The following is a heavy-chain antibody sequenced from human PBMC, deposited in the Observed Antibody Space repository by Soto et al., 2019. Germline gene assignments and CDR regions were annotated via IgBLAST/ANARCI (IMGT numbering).Heavy chain of an antibody. D-gene: IGHD1-26*01. CDR3: ARTSSNSNFEG. CDR1: GFTFTNYG. J-gene: IGHJ4*02. V-gene: IGHV1-18*04. CDR2: IRAFNGRK. Sequence: QVQLVQSGAEVKEPGASVKVSCKTSGFTFTNYGFSWVRQAPGQGLEWMGCIRAFNGRKAYAQKFQGRVTMTTDTSTSTAYMELGSLRSDDTAVYYCARTSSNSNFEGWCQGTLVAVSS.